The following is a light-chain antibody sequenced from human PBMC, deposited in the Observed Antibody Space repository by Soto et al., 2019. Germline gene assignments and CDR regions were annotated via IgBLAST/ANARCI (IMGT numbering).Light chain of an antibody. Sequence: DIQMTQSPSTLSELVGHRVTITCRSSQSISSWLAWYQQKPGKDPKILIYKESILEPGVQSRFRGSGSGTTFTLTITSLQPDDFATYYCQQYSSYLTFAKGHKVDIK. CDR2: KES. J-gene: IGKJ1*01. CDR1: QSISSW. V-gene: IGKV1-5*03. CDR3: QQYSSYLT.